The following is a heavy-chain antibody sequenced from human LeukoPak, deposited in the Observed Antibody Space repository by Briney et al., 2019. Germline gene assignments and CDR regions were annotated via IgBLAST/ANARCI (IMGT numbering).Heavy chain of an antibody. D-gene: IGHD6-13*01. CDR1: GFTFSSYA. Sequence: GGSLRLSCAASGFTFSSYAMHWVRQAPGKGLEWVAVISYDGSNKYYADSVKGRFTISRDNSKNTLYLQMNSLRAEDTAVYYCARGVYSSSWYCRPYFDYWGQGTLVTVSS. CDR2: ISYDGSNK. V-gene: IGHV3-30*04. J-gene: IGHJ4*02. CDR3: ARGVYSSSWYCRPYFDY.